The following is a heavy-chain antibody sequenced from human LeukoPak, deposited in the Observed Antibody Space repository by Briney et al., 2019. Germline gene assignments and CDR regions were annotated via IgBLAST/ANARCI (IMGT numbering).Heavy chain of an antibody. CDR3: ARGHKTTPWAAAGRLFYYYGMDA. D-gene: IGHD6-13*01. CDR2: IYYSGST. CDR1: GGSISSYY. V-gene: IGHV4-59*01. J-gene: IGHJ6*02. Sequence: SETLSLTCTVSGGSISSYYWSWIRQPPGKGLEWIGYIYYSGSTNYNPSLKSRVTISVDTSKTQFSLKLSSVTAADTAVYYCARGHKTTPWAAAGRLFYYYGMDAWGQGTTVTVSS.